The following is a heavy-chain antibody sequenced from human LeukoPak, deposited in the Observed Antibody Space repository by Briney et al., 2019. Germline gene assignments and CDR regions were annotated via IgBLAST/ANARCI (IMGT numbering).Heavy chain of an antibody. D-gene: IGHD2-2*01. Sequence: SGTLSLTCAVSGGSISSSNRWSWVRQPPGKGLEWIGEIYHSGSTNYNPSLKSRVTISVDKSKNQFSLKLSSVTAADTAVYYCARVGDGSIVVVPAAQYYFDYWGQGTLVTVSS. CDR1: GGSISSSNR. J-gene: IGHJ4*02. CDR3: ARVGDGSIVVVPAAQYYFDY. CDR2: IYHSGST. V-gene: IGHV4-4*02.